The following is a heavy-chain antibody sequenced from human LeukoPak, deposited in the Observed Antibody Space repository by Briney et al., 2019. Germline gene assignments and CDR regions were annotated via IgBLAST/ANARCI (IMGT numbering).Heavy chain of an antibody. Sequence: PGGSLRLSCAASGFTFSTYAMSWVRQAPGKGLEWVSTISDSGANTYYADSVRGRFTTSRDNSKNTLYLQKNSLRADDTAIYYCARAPPYSSASRGYYGMDVWGQGTTVTVSS. CDR1: GFTFSTYA. J-gene: IGHJ6*02. V-gene: IGHV3-23*01. CDR3: ARAPPYSSASRGYYGMDV. CDR2: ISDSGANT. D-gene: IGHD6-6*01.